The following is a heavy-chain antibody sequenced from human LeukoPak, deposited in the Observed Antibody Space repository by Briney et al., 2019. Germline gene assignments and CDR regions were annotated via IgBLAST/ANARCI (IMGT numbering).Heavy chain of an antibody. CDR3: AKDQSSSYSSGWYEDY. V-gene: IGHV3-23*01. D-gene: IGHD6-19*01. CDR2: ISGSGGST. Sequence: GGSLRLSCAASGFTVSSYGMSWVRQAPGKGLGWVSAISGSGGSTYYADCVKGPFTIARDNSKNTLYRQMNSLRAEDTTVYYCAKDQSSSYSSGWYEDYWGQETLVTVSS. CDR1: GFTVSSYG. J-gene: IGHJ4*02.